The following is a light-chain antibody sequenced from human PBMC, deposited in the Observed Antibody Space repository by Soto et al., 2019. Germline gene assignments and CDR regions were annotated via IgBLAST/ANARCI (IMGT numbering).Light chain of an antibody. V-gene: IGLV2-8*01. CDR3: SSYTCSSNCYA. CDR2: EVS. J-gene: IGLJ1*01. Sequence: QSALTQPPSASGSPGQSVTISCTGTSIDISDYNYVSWYRQHPGKAPKLMIYEVSKRPSGVPDRFSGSKSGNTASLTVSGLQAEDESDYYCSSYTCSSNCYAFGTGTKVTVL. CDR1: SIDISDYNY.